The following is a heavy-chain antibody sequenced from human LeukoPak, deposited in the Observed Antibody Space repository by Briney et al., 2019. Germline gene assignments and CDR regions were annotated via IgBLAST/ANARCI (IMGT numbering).Heavy chain of an antibody. CDR1: GFTFSSFA. CDR3: ARDDAYLRLGA. V-gene: IGHV3-33*08. Sequence: GGSLRLSCAASGFTFSSFAMTWVRQAPGKGLEWVAGIRFDGTKQYYRDSAKGRFTVSRDESKNTLYLQMNSLRDEDTAVYYCARDDAYLRLGAWGQGTLVTVSS. J-gene: IGHJ5*02. D-gene: IGHD3-16*01. CDR2: IRFDGTKQ.